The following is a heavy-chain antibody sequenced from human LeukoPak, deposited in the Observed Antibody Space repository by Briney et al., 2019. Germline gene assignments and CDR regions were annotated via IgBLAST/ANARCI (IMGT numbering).Heavy chain of an antibody. V-gene: IGHV3-23*01. D-gene: IGHD3-22*01. CDR1: GFTFSIYG. J-gene: IGHJ4*02. Sequence: GGSLRLSCATSGFTFSIYGMSWVRQAPGKGLEWVSFISGSGGDPYYADSVKGRFTISRDNSKNTLYLQMNSLRAEDTAVYYCAKGVGGYSYQSSGYKWGQGTLVTVSS. CDR2: ISGSGGDP. CDR3: AKGVGGYSYQSSGYK.